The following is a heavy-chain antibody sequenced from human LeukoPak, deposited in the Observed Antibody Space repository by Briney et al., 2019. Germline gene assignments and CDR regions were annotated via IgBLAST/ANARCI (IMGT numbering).Heavy chain of an antibody. CDR1: GFTVSSNY. Sequence: GGSLRLSCAASGFTVSSNYMSWVRQAPGKGLEWVSVIYSGGSTYCADSVKGRFTISRDNSKNTLYLQMNSLRAEDTAVYYCAKDQDVAAAGTWGSIDYWGQGTLVTVSS. J-gene: IGHJ4*02. V-gene: IGHV3-53*05. D-gene: IGHD6-13*01. CDR2: IYSGGST. CDR3: AKDQDVAAAGTWGSIDY.